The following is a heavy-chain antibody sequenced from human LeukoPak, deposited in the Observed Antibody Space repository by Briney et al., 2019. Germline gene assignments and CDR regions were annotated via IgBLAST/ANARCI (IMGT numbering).Heavy chain of an antibody. Sequence: GGSLRLSCAASGFMFDSYAMSWVRQAPGKGLEWVSAISGGGDNTYYADSVKGRFTISRDNSRNTLYLQMNSLRADDTAVYYCAQKPAYYYDSTGYALFDYWGQGTLVTVSS. CDR2: ISGGGDNT. V-gene: IGHV3-23*01. CDR3: AQKPAYYYDSTGYALFDY. J-gene: IGHJ4*02. D-gene: IGHD3-22*01. CDR1: GFMFDSYA.